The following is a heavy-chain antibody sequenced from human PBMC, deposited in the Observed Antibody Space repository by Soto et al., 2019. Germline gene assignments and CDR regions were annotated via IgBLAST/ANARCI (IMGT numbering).Heavy chain of an antibody. Sequence: QVQLQESGPGLVKPSGTLSLTCAVSGGSISSSNWWSWVRQPPGKGLEWIGEIYHSGSTNYNPSPKARVNMSVDKSKNQFSLKLSSVTAADTAVYYCARVVGGYYYGMDVWGQGTTVTVSS. V-gene: IGHV4-4*02. CDR3: ARVVGGYYYGMDV. CDR1: GGSISSSNW. D-gene: IGHD2-2*01. CDR2: IYHSGST. J-gene: IGHJ6*02.